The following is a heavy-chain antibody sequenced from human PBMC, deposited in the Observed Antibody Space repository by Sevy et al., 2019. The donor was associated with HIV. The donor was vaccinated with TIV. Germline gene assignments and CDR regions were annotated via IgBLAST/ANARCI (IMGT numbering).Heavy chain of an antibody. J-gene: IGHJ4*02. V-gene: IGHV3-53*01. Sequence: GGSLRLSCAASGFTVSSNYMSWVRQAPGKGLEWVSVIYSGGSTYYADSVKGRFTISRDNSKNTLYLQMNSLRAEDTAVYYCARGPDGGNSGRDYLDYWGQGTLVTVSS. CDR1: GFTVSSNY. D-gene: IGHD3-10*01. CDR2: IYSGGST. CDR3: ARGPDGGNSGRDYLDY.